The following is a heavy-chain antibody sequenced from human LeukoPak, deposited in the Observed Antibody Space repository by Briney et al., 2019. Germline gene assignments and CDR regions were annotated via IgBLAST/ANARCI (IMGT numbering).Heavy chain of an antibody. J-gene: IGHJ3*02. Sequence: PSETLSLTCDVSGDSNDDINTCCWWTWVRQSPGKGLEWIGYIYYSGNTHYNPSLKSRVTISVDTSKNQFSLRLSSVTAADTAVYYCARDYVWGSFHFLGAFDIWGQGTMVTVSS. CDR3: ARDYVWGSFHFLGAFDI. CDR1: GDSNDDINTCCW. D-gene: IGHD3-16*01. CDR2: IYYSGNT. V-gene: IGHV4-30-4*01.